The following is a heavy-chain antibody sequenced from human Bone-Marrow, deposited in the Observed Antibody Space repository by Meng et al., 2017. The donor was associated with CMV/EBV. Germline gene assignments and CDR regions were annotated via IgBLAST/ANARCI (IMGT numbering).Heavy chain of an antibody. CDR3: ARSSPIGTAVDY. CDR2: INSDGSST. D-gene: IGHD6-25*01. Sequence: GGSLRLSCAASGFIFNSYSMNWVRQAPGKGLEWVSRINSDGSSTSYADSVKGRFTISRDNAKNTLFLQMNSLRAEDTAVYYCARSSPIGTAVDYWGQGTLVTVSS. V-gene: IGHV3-74*01. J-gene: IGHJ4*02. CDR1: GFIFNSYS.